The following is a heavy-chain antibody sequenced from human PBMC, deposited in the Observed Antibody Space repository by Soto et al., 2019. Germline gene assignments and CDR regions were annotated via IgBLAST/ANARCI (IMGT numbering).Heavy chain of an antibody. Sequence: GGSLRLSCAASGFTFSSYAMHWVRQAPGKGLEWVAVISYDGSNKYYADSVKGRFTISRDNSKNTLYLQMNSLRAEDTAVYYCARSPGYYDFWSGYSGYYYYGMDVWGQGTTVTVSS. J-gene: IGHJ6*02. V-gene: IGHV3-30-3*01. CDR1: GFTFSSYA. CDR3: ARSPGYYDFWSGYSGYYYYGMDV. CDR2: ISYDGSNK. D-gene: IGHD3-3*01.